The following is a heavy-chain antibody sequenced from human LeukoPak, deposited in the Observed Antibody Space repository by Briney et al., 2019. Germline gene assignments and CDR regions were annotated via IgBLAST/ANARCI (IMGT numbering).Heavy chain of an antibody. D-gene: IGHD4-17*01. CDR3: ARSGDGGTVTPSDYYYYGMDV. J-gene: IGHJ6*02. CDR1: GYTFTSYY. V-gene: IGHV1-46*01. CDR2: INPSGGST. Sequence: ASVKVSFKASGYTFTSYYMHWVRQAPGQGLEWMGLINPSGGSTSYAQKFQGRVTMTRDTSTSTVYMELSSLRSEDTAVYYCARSGDGGTVTPSDYYYYGMDVWGQGTTVTVSS.